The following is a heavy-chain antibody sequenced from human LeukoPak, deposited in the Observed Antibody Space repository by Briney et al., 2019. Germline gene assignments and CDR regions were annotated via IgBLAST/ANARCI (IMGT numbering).Heavy chain of an antibody. CDR3: ARGPTISETGYFDY. V-gene: IGHV4-34*01. D-gene: IGHD1-1*01. Sequence: PSETLSLTCAVYGGSFSAYYWSWIRQSPGKGLQWIAEVNHRGDTNYNPSVKGRVTISVDTSKNLFSLKVTSLTAADTAVYYCARGPTISETGYFDYWGQGTLVTVSS. CDR1: GGSFSAYY. J-gene: IGHJ4*03. CDR2: VNHRGDT.